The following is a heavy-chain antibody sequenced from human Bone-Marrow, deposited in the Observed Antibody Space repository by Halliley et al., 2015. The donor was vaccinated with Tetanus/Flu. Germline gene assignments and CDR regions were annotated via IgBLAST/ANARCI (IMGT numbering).Heavy chain of an antibody. J-gene: IGHJ4*02. D-gene: IGHD3-10*01. CDR1: GFNFNNHA. V-gene: IGHV3-23*01. CDR3: AKDRGDYYGSGSSFDH. CDR2: ISWSGTSI. Sequence: SLRLSCAASGFNFNNHAMAWIRQAPGGGLEGVSAISWSGTSIYYADSVRGRFAISRDNSKNALYLQMNSLRAEDTAVYYCAKDRGDYYGSGSSFDHWGPGAPVTVSS.